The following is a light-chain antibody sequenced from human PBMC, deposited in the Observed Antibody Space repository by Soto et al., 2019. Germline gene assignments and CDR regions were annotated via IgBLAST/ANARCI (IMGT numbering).Light chain of an antibody. CDR1: SSNIGAGYD. CDR2: INT. J-gene: IGLJ1*01. CDR3: QSYESTLKTYV. V-gene: IGLV1-40*01. Sequence: QSALTQPPSVSGAPGQRVTISCAGGSSNIGAGYDVHWYQHIPGTAPKLLIYINTNRPSGVPDRFSGSRSGPSASLAITGLQAQDEAVYFCQSYESTLKTYVFGSGTKVTVL.